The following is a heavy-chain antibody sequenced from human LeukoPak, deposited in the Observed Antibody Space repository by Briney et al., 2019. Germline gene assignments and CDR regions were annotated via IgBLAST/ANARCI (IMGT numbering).Heavy chain of an antibody. J-gene: IGHJ4*02. V-gene: IGHV3-11*01. CDR2: ISSSGSTI. CDR1: GFTFSDYY. D-gene: IGHD3-3*01. Sequence: GGSLRLSCAASGFTFSDYYMSWIRRAPGKGLEWVSYISSSGSTIYYADSVKGRFTISRDNAKNSLYLQMNSLRAEDTAVYYCARDRTIFGEAYYFDYWGQGTLVTVSS. CDR3: ARDRTIFGEAYYFDY.